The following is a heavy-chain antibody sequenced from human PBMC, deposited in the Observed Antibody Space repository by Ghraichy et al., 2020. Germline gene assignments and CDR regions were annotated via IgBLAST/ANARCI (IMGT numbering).Heavy chain of an antibody. V-gene: IGHV4-39*01. J-gene: IGHJ5*02. CDR1: GGSITTGRYY. Sequence: SETLSLTCSVSGGSITTGRYYWAWIRQTPGKGLEWIGSLHHSGATYYNPSLKSRLSISVDTSKSEFALKLSSVTAADTALYYCARQDDNDHGAPNWFDPWGQGTLVTVSS. CDR2: LHHSGAT. D-gene: IGHD4-17*01. CDR3: ARQDDNDHGAPNWFDP.